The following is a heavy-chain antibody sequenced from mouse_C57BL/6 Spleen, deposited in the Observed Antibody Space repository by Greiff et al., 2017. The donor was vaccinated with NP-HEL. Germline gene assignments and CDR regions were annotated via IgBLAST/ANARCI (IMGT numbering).Heavy chain of an antibody. V-gene: IGHV1-53*01. Sequence: VQLQQPGTELVKPGASVKLSCKASGYTFTSYWMHWVKQRPGQGLEWIGNINPSNGGTNYNEKFKSKATLTVDKSSSTAYMQRSSLTSEDSAVYYCARSGGNYDWYFDVWGTGTTVTVSS. CDR1: GYTFTSYW. D-gene: IGHD2-1*01. CDR2: INPSNGGT. CDR3: ARSGGNYDWYFDV. J-gene: IGHJ1*03.